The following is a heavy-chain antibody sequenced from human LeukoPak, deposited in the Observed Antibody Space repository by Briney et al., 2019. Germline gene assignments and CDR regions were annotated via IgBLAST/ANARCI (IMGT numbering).Heavy chain of an antibody. CDR3: ARVYGSSWRKFSSEYCQH. D-gene: IGHD6-13*01. J-gene: IGHJ1*01. CDR2: INHSGST. Sequence: SETLSLTCAVYGGSFSVYYWSWIRQPPEKGLEWIGEINHSGSTNYNPSLKSRVTISVDTSKNQFSLKLSSVTAADTAVYYCARVYGSSWRKFSSEYCQHWGQGTLVTVSS. CDR1: GGSFSVYY. V-gene: IGHV4-34*01.